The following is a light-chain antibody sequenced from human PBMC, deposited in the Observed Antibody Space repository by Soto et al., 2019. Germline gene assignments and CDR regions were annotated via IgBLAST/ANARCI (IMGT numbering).Light chain of an antibody. CDR3: QQRASWPIT. CDR1: QSIASY. CDR2: DSF. V-gene: IGKV3-11*01. Sequence: EIVLTQTPATLSLSPGERATLSCRASQSIASYLNWYQHRPGQAPRLLIYDSFNRATGIPARFSGSGSGTDFTLTISSLVPEDFAVYYCQQRASWPITFGPGTKVDI. J-gene: IGKJ3*01.